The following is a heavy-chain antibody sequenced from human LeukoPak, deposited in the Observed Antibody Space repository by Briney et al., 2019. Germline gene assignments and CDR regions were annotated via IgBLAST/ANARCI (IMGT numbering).Heavy chain of an antibody. Sequence: GGSLRLSCAASGFTFSYAWMSWVRQAPGKGLEWVGRIKSKTDGGTTDYAAPVKGRFTISRDDSKNTLYLQMNSLKSEDTAVYYCTATLIVVVTAGNINAFDIWGQGTMVTVSS. CDR3: TATLIVVVTAGNINAFDI. CDR1: GFTFSYAW. CDR2: IKSKTDGGTT. J-gene: IGHJ3*02. D-gene: IGHD2-21*02. V-gene: IGHV3-15*01.